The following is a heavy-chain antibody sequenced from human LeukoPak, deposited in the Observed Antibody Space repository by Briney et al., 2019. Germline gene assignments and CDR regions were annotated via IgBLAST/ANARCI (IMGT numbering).Heavy chain of an antibody. CDR2: IYSGGST. Sequence: GGSLRLSCAAPGFTVSSNYMSWVRQAPGKGLEWVSVIYSGGSTYYADSVKGRFTISRDNSKNTLYLQMNSLRAEDTAVYYCASQRYFDWLFDYWGQGTLVTVSS. D-gene: IGHD3-9*01. J-gene: IGHJ4*02. CDR3: ASQRYFDWLFDY. CDR1: GFTVSSNY. V-gene: IGHV3-66*04.